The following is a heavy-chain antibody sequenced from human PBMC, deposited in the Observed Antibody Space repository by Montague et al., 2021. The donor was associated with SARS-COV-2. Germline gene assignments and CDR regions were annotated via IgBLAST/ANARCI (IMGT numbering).Heavy chain of an antibody. J-gene: IGHJ3*02. CDR3: ARIQATVNAFDI. Sequence: PALVKPTQALTLTCTFSGFSLSTSGMCVSWIRQPPGKALEWLARIDWDDDKYYSTSLKTRLTISKDTSKHQVVLTMTNMDPVDTATYYCARIQATVNAFDIWGQGTMVTVSS. CDR2: IDWDDDK. D-gene: IGHD4-17*01. V-gene: IGHV2-70*11. CDR1: GFSLSTSGMC.